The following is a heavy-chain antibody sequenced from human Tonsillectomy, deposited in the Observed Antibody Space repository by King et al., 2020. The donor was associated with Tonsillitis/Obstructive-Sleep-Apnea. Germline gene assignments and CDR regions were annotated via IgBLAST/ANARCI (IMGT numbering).Heavy chain of an antibody. CDR2: ISSSSSYT. CDR1: GFTFSDYY. V-gene: IGHV3-11*05. D-gene: IGHD6-6*01. J-gene: IGHJ4*02. CDR3: ARLLAECSSSVDY. Sequence: HVQLVESGGGLVKPGGSLRLSCAASGFTFSDYYMSWIRQAPGKGLEWVSYISSSSSYTNYADSVKGRFTISRDNAKNSLYLQMNSLRAEDTAVYYCARLLAECSSSVDYWGQGTLVTVSS.